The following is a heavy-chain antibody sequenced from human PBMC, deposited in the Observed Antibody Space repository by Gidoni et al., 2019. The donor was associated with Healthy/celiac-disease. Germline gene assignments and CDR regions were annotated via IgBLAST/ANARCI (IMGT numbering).Heavy chain of an antibody. CDR1: GFTFSSYE. V-gene: IGHV3-48*03. J-gene: IGHJ6*02. CDR3: ARGGGSGSYISDYGMDV. Sequence: EVQLVESGGGLVQPGGSLRLSCAASGFTFSSYEMNWVRQAPGKGLEWVSYISSSGSTIYYADSVKGRFTISRDNAKNSLYLQMNSLRAEDTAVYYCARGGGSGSYISDYGMDVWGQGTTVTVSS. CDR2: ISSSGSTI. D-gene: IGHD3-10*01.